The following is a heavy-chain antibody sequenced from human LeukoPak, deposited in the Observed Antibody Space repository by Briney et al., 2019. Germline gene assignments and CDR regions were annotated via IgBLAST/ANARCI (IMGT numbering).Heavy chain of an antibody. J-gene: IGHJ5*01. V-gene: IGHV4-59*03. CDR1: GDSTNNFY. Sequence: SETLSLTCTVSGDSTNNFYWNWIRQSPGKGLEWIGNIHYSGSSVYNPSLQSRVTITIDTSRRQFFLKLNSVTAADTAVYFCALAPNSNWFDFWGPGTLVTVSS. D-gene: IGHD2-8*01. CDR3: ALAPNSNWFDF. CDR2: IHYSGSS.